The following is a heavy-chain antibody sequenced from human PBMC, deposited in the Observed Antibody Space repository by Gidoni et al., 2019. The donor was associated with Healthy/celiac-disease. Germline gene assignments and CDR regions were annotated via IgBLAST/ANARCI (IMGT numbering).Heavy chain of an antibody. J-gene: IGHJ4*02. CDR1: GFTFSNAW. CDR2: IKSKTDGGTT. Sequence: EVQLVESGGGLVKPGGSLRLSCAASGFTFSNAWMSWVRQAPGKGLGWVGRIKSKTDGGTTDYAAPVKGRFTISRDDSKNTLYLQMNSLKTEDTAVYYCTTSYDFWSGYYTIDYWGQGTLVTVSS. CDR3: TTSYDFWSGYYTIDY. V-gene: IGHV3-15*01. D-gene: IGHD3-3*01.